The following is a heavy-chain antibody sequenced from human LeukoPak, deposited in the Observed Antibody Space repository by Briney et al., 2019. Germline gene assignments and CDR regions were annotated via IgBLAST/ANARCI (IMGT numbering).Heavy chain of an antibody. CDR1: GFTFSSYW. V-gene: IGHV3-7*01. CDR3: ARRAGLYGDSKFDY. D-gene: IGHD4-17*01. Sequence: GGSLRLSCAASGFTFSSYWMSWVRQAPGKGLEWVANIKQDGSEKYYVDSVKGRFTISRDNAKNSLYLQMNSLRAEDTAVYYCARRAGLYGDSKFDYWGQGILVTVSS. CDR2: IKQDGSEK. J-gene: IGHJ4*02.